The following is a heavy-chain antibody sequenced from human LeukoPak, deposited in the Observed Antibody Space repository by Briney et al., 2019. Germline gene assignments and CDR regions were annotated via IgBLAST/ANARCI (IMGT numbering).Heavy chain of an antibody. V-gene: IGHV3-30*04. D-gene: IGHD2-2*01. CDR2: ISYDGSNK. CDR3: ARGYCSSTSCYRRGNWFDP. Sequence: PGGSLRLPCAASGFTFSSYAMHWVRQAPGKGLEWVAVISYDGSNKYYADSVKGRFTISRDNSKNTLYLQMNSLRAEDTAVYYCARGYCSSTSCYRRGNWFDPWGQGTLVTVSS. J-gene: IGHJ5*02. CDR1: GFTFSSYA.